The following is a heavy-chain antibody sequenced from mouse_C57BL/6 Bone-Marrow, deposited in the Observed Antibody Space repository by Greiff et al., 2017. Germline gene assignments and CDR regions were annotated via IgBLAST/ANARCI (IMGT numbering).Heavy chain of an antibody. CDR3: ARGGSFDY. J-gene: IGHJ2*01. CDR1: GYTFTSYT. V-gene: IGHV1-4*01. Sequence: VKLQESGAELARPGASVKMSCKASGYTFTSYTMHWVKQRPGQGLEWIGYINPSSGYTKYNQKFKDKATLTADKSSSTAYMQLSSLTSEDAAVYYCARGGSFDYWGQGTTLTVSS. CDR2: INPSSGYT. D-gene: IGHD1-1*01.